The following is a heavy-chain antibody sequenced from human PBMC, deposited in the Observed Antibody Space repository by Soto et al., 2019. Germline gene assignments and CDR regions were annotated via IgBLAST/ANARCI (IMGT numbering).Heavy chain of an antibody. CDR2: IYWDDDK. CDR1: GFSLSTDGVA. J-gene: IGHJ4*02. D-gene: IGHD6-19*01. Sequence: QITLKESGPTLVKPTQTLTLTCTFSGFSLSTDGVAVGWIRQPPGKALEWLGLIYWDDDKRYSPSLNNRLTIPKDTSKHQVVLTMTNMDPVDTATYYCAHRYRSGWCDYWGQGTLVTVSS. CDR3: AHRYRSGWCDY. V-gene: IGHV2-5*02.